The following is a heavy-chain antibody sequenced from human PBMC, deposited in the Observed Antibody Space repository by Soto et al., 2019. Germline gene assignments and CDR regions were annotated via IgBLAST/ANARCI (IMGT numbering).Heavy chain of an antibody. J-gene: IGHJ3*02. V-gene: IGHV1-2*02. CDR3: ARERGTMARSGMKDAFDI. CDR1: GGTFSSYA. CDR2: INPNSGGT. D-gene: IGHD3-10*01. Sequence: GASVKVSCKASGGTFSSYAITWVRQAPGQGLEWMGWINPNSGGTNYAQKFQGRVTMTRDTSISTAYMELSRLRSDDTAVYYCARERGTMARSGMKDAFDIWGQGTMVTVSS.